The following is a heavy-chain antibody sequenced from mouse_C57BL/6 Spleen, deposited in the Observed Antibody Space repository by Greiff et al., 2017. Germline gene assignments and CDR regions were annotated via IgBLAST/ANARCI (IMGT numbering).Heavy chain of an antibody. CDR1: GYTFTDYE. V-gene: IGHV1-15*01. CDR3: TRDYYGSDYFDY. CDR2: IDPETGGT. D-gene: IGHD1-1*01. Sequence: QVQLQQSGAELVRPGASVTLSCKASGYTFTDYEMHWVKQTPVHGLEWIGAIDPETGGTAYNQKFKGKAILTADKSSSTAYMELRSLTSEDSAVYCSTRDYYGSDYFDYWGQGTTLTVSS. J-gene: IGHJ2*01.